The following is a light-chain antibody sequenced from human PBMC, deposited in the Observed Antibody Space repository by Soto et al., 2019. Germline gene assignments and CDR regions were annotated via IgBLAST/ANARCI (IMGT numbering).Light chain of an antibody. Sequence: DIQMTQSPSSLSASVGDRVTITCRASQTITGYLNWYQQKPGKAPKLLIYAESSLQSGVPSRFSGSGSGTDFTLTISSLQPEDFATYYCQQSHGIPYTFGQGTKLEIK. CDR2: AES. CDR1: QTITGY. J-gene: IGKJ2*01. CDR3: QQSHGIPYT. V-gene: IGKV1-39*01.